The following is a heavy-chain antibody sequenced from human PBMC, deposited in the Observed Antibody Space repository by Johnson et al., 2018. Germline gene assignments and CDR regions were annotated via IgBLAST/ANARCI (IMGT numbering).Heavy chain of an antibody. CDR1: GFTFSSYD. J-gene: IGHJ3*02. CDR3: ARGKLGVDAFDI. CDR2: IGTAGDT. V-gene: IGHV3-13*01. Sequence: VQLVQSGGGLVQPGGSLRLSCAASGFTFSSYDMHWVRQATGKGLEWVSAIGTAGDTYYPGSVKGRFTISRENAKNSLYLQMNSLRAGDTAVYYGARGKLGVDAFDIWGQGTMVTVSS. D-gene: IGHD7-27*01.